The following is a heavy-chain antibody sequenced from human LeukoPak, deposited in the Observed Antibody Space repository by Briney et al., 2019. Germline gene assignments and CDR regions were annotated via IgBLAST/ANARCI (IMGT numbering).Heavy chain of an antibody. J-gene: IGHJ4*02. CDR2: ISWNSGSI. CDR1: GFTFDDYA. CDR3: AKVKGSSSWYRYFDY. V-gene: IGHV3-9*01. Sequence: GGSLRLSCAASGFTFDDYAVHWVRQAPGKGLEWVSGISWNSGSIGYADSVKGRFTISRDNAKNSLYLQMNSLRAEDTALYYCAKVKGSSSWYRYFDYWGQGTLVTVSS. D-gene: IGHD6-13*01.